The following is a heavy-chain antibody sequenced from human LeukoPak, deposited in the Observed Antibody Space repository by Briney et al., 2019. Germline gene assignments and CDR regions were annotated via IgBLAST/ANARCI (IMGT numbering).Heavy chain of an antibody. CDR2: IKPDGSDR. CDR3: ARGGHRQKEF. Sequence: GGSLRLSCAASGFTFSNYWMTWVRQSPGKGLEWVAIIKPDGSDRYSVDSEKGRFTVSRDNAKNSLYPQMSSLRAEDTAVYYCARGGHRQKEFWGQGTLVTVSS. D-gene: IGHD3-10*01. V-gene: IGHV3-7*01. CDR1: GFTFSNYW. J-gene: IGHJ4*02.